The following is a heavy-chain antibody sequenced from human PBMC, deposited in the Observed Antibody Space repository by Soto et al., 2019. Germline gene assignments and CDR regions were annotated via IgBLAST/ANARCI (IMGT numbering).Heavy chain of an antibody. Sequence: SQTLSLTCAISGDSLSSNSAAWNWIRQSPSRGLEWLGRTYYRSKWYNDYAVSVKSRITINPDTSKNQFSLQLNSVTPEDTAVYYCARAEFWRGSRGYYMDVWGKGTTVTVSS. V-gene: IGHV6-1*01. CDR3: ARAEFWRGSRGYYMDV. CDR1: GDSLSSNSAA. J-gene: IGHJ6*03. CDR2: TYYRSKWYN. D-gene: IGHD3-3*01.